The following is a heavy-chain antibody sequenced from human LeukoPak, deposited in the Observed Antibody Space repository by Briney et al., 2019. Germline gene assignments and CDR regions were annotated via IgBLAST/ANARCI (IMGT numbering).Heavy chain of an antibody. D-gene: IGHD5-18*01. CDR3: ARRGTAMVKFDP. Sequence: KSSETLSLTCTVSGGSISSSSYYWGWIRQPPGKGLEWIGSIYYSGSTYYNPSLKSRVTISVDTSKNQFSLKLSSVTAADTAVYYCARRGTAMVKFDPWGQGTLVTVPS. J-gene: IGHJ5*02. V-gene: IGHV4-39*01. CDR2: IYYSGST. CDR1: GGSISSSSYY.